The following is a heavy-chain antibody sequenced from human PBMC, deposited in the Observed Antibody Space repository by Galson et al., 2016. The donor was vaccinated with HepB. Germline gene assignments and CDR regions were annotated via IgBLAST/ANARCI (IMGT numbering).Heavy chain of an antibody. Sequence: SVKVSCKASGYMFTGYYIHWVRQAPGQGLEWMGRINPNEGRTNHAQRFQGRVTMTRDTSISTAYMELSRRTSGDTTVYYCARGARGEDFRSGFYNPYIDNGMDVWGQGTAVTVSS. D-gene: IGHD3-3*01. CDR2: INPNEGRT. CDR3: ARGARGEDFRSGFYNPYIDNGMDV. J-gene: IGHJ6*02. CDR1: GYMFTGYY. V-gene: IGHV1-2*06.